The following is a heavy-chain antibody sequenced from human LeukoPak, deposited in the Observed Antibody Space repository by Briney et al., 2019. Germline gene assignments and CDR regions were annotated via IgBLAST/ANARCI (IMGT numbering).Heavy chain of an antibody. V-gene: IGHV3-23*01. CDR1: GFTFSSYV. Sequence: GGSLRLSCAASGFTFSSYVMTWVRQAPGKSLEWVSGISGSGDSTYYADSVKGRFTISRDNSKNTLYLQMNSLRGEDTAVYYCAKDRLGVTPDAFDIWGQGTMVTVSP. CDR2: ISGSGDST. CDR3: AKDRLGVTPDAFDI. D-gene: IGHD3-3*01. J-gene: IGHJ3*02.